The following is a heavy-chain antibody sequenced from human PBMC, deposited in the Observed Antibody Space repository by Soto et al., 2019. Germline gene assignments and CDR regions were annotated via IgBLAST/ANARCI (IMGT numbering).Heavy chain of an antibody. D-gene: IGHD1-7*01. J-gene: IGHJ4*02. CDR2: SIATGAGT. V-gene: IGHV3-23*01. CDR3: AKDRRAGGNYGFYSDF. Sequence: EVQLLESGGGLVQPGGSLRLSCAASGFTFSSYGMTWVRQAPGKGLELVSFSIATGAGTYYADSVKGRFTISRDNSKNTLYLQMSSLRADDTAVDYCAKDRRAGGNYGFYSDFWGQGALVIVSS. CDR1: GFTFSSYG.